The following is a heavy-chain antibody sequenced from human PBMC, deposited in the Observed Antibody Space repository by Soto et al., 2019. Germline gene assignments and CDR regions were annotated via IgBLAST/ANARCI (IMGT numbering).Heavy chain of an antibody. J-gene: IGHJ4*02. CDR1: GFTFSRYP. CDR2: RSDDGSNI. CDR3: AREEPHPAPLVF. Sequence: QVQLVESGGGVVQPGGSLRLSCAAYGFTFSRYPMHWVRQAPGKGLEWVAGRSDDGSNIQYADSVKGRFTVSRDDSKSTFYLQMNNLGTEDMAEYFCAREEPHPAPLVFWGQGTLVTVSS. V-gene: IGHV3-30-3*01.